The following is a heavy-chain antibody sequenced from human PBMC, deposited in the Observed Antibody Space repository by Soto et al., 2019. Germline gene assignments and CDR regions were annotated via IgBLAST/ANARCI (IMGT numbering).Heavy chain of an antibody. CDR2: INPNSGGT. CDR1: GYTFTGYY. Sequence: ASVKVSCKASGYTFTGYYMHWVRQAPGQGLEWMGWINPNSGGTNYAQKFQGWVTMTRDTSISTAYMELSRLRSDDTAVYYCAREEGTSYGGGAFDIWGQETMVTVSS. J-gene: IGHJ3*02. D-gene: IGHD4-17*01. V-gene: IGHV1-2*04. CDR3: AREEGTSYGGGAFDI.